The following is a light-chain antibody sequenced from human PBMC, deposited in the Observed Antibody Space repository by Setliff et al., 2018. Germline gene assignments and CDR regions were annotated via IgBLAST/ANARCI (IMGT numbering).Light chain of an antibody. CDR1: SSNIGAGYE. Sequence: QSVLTQPPSASGAPGQRVTTSCTGLSSNIGAGYEVHWYQRFPGTALKLLIYTNTNRPSGVPDRFSASKSGTSASLAITGLQAEDEADYYCQSYDSNVSAVVFGGGTQLTVL. J-gene: IGLJ2*01. CDR2: TNT. CDR3: QSYDSNVSAVV. V-gene: IGLV1-40*01.